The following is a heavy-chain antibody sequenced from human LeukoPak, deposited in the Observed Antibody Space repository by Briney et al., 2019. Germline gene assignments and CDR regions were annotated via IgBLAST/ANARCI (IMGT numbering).Heavy chain of an antibody. D-gene: IGHD4/OR15-4a*01. CDR2: ISGDAITT. CDR3: AKDASPYSNYAVRWFDS. V-gene: IGHV3-23*01. J-gene: IGHJ5*01. CDR1: GFSFRTYI. Sequence: GGSLRLSCTASGFSFRTYIMAWVRQVPGKGLEWISAISGDAITTYYAVPVKGLFTISRDNFRHTLSLQIDSLRADASAVYYCAKDASPYSNYAVRWFDSWGQGTLVTVSS.